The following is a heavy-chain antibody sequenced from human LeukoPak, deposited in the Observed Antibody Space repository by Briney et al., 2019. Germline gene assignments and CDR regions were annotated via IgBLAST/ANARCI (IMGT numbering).Heavy chain of an antibody. D-gene: IGHD3-22*01. CDR1: GYTFTNYY. J-gene: IGHJ4*02. V-gene: IGHV1-46*01. CDR2: INPSGGST. Sequence: ASVKVSCKASGYTFTNYYIHWVRQAPGQGLEWMGIINPSGGSTTYAQKFQGRVTMTRDMSTSIAYMELSSLRSEDTAVYYCARDSPTNYYDAGWGQGTLVTVSS. CDR3: ARDSPTNYYDAG.